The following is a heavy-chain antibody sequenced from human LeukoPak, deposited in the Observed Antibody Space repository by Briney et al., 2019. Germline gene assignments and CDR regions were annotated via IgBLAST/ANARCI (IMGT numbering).Heavy chain of an antibody. J-gene: IGHJ4*02. V-gene: IGHV4-39*07. CDR1: GDSITGYY. CDR3: ARDYRHYYFDY. D-gene: IGHD4-11*01. Sequence: SETLSLTCSVSGDSITGYYWGWIRQPPGKGLEWIGSIYYSGSTYYNPSLKSRVTISVDTSNNQFSLKLSSVTAADAAVYYCARDYRHYYFDYWGQGTLVTVSS. CDR2: IYYSGST.